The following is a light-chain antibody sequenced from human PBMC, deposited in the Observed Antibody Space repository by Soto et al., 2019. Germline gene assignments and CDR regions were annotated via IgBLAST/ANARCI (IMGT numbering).Light chain of an antibody. Sequence: DIQMTQSPSTLSGSVGDRVTITCRASQTISSWLAWYQQKPGKAPKLLIYKASTLKSGVPSRFSGSGSGTEFTLTISSLQPDDFATSYCQHYNSYSEAFGQGTKVHI. CDR1: QTISSW. V-gene: IGKV1-5*03. CDR2: KAS. CDR3: QHYNSYSEA. J-gene: IGKJ1*01.